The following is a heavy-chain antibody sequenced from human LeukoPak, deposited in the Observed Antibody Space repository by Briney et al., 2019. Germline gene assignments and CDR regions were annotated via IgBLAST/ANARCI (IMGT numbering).Heavy chain of an antibody. J-gene: IGHJ4*02. Sequence: SETLSLTCAVYGVSFSGYYWSWIRQPPGKGLEWIGEINHSGSTNYNPSLKSRVTISVDTSKNQFSLKLSSVTAADTAVYYCARAGGIVLMVYADYYFDYWGQGTLVTVSS. D-gene: IGHD2-8*01. V-gene: IGHV4-34*01. CDR2: INHSGST. CDR3: ARAGGIVLMVYADYYFDY. CDR1: GVSFSGYY.